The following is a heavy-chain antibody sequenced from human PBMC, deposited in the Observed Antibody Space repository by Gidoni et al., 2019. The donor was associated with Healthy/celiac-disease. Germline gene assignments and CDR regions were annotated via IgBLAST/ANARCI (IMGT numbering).Heavy chain of an antibody. Sequence: QVPLVQSGAEVKKPGSSVKVSCTASGGTFSSYAISWVRQAPGQGLEWMGGIIPIFGTANDAQKFQGRVTITADKSTSTAYMELSSLRSEDTAVYYCARGYCSSTSHCYNLYGMDVWGQGTTVTVSS. CDR2: IIPIFGTA. CDR1: GGTFSSYA. D-gene: IGHD2-2*01. CDR3: ARGYCSSTSHCYNLYGMDV. J-gene: IGHJ6*02. V-gene: IGHV1-69*06.